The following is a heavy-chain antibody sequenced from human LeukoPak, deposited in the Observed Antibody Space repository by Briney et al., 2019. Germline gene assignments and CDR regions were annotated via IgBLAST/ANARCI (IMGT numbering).Heavy chain of an antibody. CDR1: GYSISSGYY. J-gene: IGHJ5*02. CDR2: IYHNGNT. Sequence: SETLSLTCAVSGYSISSGYYWGWIRQPPRKGLEWIGSIYHNGNTYYNPSLKSRVTISVDTSKNEFSLKLSSVTAADAAVYYCARAYHSSWYLNWFDPWGQGTLVTVSS. V-gene: IGHV4-38-2*01. D-gene: IGHD6-13*01. CDR3: ARAYHSSWYLNWFDP.